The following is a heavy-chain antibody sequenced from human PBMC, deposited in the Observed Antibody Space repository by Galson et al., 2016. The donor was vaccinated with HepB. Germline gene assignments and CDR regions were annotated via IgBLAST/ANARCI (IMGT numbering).Heavy chain of an antibody. V-gene: IGHV3-30*03. D-gene: IGHD3-9*01. J-gene: IGHJ4*02. CDR1: GVSFSNYG. Sequence: SLRLSCAASGVSFSNYGMHWVRQAPGRGLEWVAVISYDGSKKYYADSVKGRFTISRDNSRNTLFLQMNNLRPEDTAVYYCSHTGRYFDWIVPGDSGYWGQGTLVTVSS. CDR3: SHTGRYFDWIVPGDSGY. CDR2: ISYDGSKK.